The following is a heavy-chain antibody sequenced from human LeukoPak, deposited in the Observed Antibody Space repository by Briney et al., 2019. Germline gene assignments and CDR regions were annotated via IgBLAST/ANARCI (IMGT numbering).Heavy chain of an antibody. CDR2: INSDGSTS. CDR3: ARSPGQFDY. J-gene: IGHJ4*02. CDR1: GFTFSSYW. Sequence: GGSLRLSWAAGGFTFSSYWMRWGRHAGGGGLVWVSRINSDGSTSGYAHSVKGRFAISRDNAKNTLYLQMDSLRAEDTAVYYCARSPGQFDYGGQGTLVTVSA. V-gene: IGHV3-74*01.